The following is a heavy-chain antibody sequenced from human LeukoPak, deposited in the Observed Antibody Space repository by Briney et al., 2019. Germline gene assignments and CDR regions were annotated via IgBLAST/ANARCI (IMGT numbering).Heavy chain of an antibody. Sequence: PGGSLRLSCAASGFTFSSYSMKWVRQAPGKGLEWVSSISSSSSYIYYADSVKGRFTISRDNAKNSLYLQMNSLRAEDTAVYYCARDAPKGYCSSTSCYADYWGQGTLVTVSS. J-gene: IGHJ4*02. V-gene: IGHV3-21*01. CDR2: ISSSSSYI. CDR1: GFTFSSYS. D-gene: IGHD2-2*01. CDR3: ARDAPKGYCSSTSCYADY.